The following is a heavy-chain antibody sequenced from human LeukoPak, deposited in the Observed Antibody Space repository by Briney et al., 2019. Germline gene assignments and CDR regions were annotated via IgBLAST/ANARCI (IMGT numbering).Heavy chain of an antibody. V-gene: IGHV1-46*01. Sequence: VASVKVSCKASGYTFTSYYLHWVRQAPGQGLEWMGIINPSVDSISYAQKFQGRVTMTRDTSTSTVYMELSSLRSEDTAVYYCARGYSSGWYYFDYWGQGTLVTVSS. J-gene: IGHJ4*02. D-gene: IGHD6-19*01. CDR3: ARGYSSGWYYFDY. CDR1: GYTFTSYY. CDR2: INPSVDSI.